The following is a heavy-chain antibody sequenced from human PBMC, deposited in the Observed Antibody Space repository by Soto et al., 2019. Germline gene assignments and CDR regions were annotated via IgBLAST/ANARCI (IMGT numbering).Heavy chain of an antibody. CDR2: IIPILGVP. CDR1: GGTFSSYT. CDR3: SRHLGYCSTFTCFTEWYFDL. V-gene: IGHV1-69*02. Sequence: QVQLVQSGPEVKKPGSSVRVSCKASGGTFSSYTISWVRQAPGQGLEWMGRIIPILGVPNYAQRFQGRVTNTADTSTSTAYMEMSSLRSEDTPVYYCSRHLGYCSTFTCFTEWYFDLWGRGTLVSVSS. J-gene: IGHJ2*01. D-gene: IGHD2-2*01.